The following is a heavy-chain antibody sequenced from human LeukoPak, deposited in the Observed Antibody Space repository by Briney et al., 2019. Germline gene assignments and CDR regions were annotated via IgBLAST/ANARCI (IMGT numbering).Heavy chain of an antibody. CDR3: TRGQWGPWSD. CDR1: GYTFTYYY. CDR2: IGPNNGVT. Sequence: ASVKVSCKASGYTFTYYYMHWVRQAPGQGLEWMGRIGPNNGVTNYAQKFQGRVTMTRDTSITTAYMELSSLRSDDTAVYYCTRGQWGPWSDWGQGTLVTVSS. D-gene: IGHD1-26*01. V-gene: IGHV1-2*06. J-gene: IGHJ4*02.